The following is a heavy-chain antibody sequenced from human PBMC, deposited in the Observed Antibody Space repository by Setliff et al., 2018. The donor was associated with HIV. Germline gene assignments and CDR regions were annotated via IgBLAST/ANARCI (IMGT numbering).Heavy chain of an antibody. CDR2: IRYDGSYR. Sequence: GGSLRLSCAVSGFTFISYGMYWVRQAPGKGLEWVAFIRYDGSYRYYVDSVEGRFTISRDNAKNSLYLQMNSLTAEDTAVYYCVDPWGDNMDVWGKGTTVTVSS. J-gene: IGHJ6*03. D-gene: IGHD2-21*02. CDR1: GFTFISYG. V-gene: IGHV3-30*02. CDR3: VDPWGDNMDV.